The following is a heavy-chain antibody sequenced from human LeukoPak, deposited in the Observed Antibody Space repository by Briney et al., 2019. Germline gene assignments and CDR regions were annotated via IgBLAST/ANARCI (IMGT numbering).Heavy chain of an antibody. J-gene: IGHJ4*02. V-gene: IGHV3-30*02. CDR3: ARGGRSGPFGIDY. D-gene: IGHD3-3*01. CDR1: GFTFSSYG. Sequence: PGGSLRLSCAASGFTFSSYGMHWVRQAPGKGLEWVAFIRYDGSNKYYADSVKGRFTISRDNSKNTLYLQMNSLRSDDTAVYYCARGGRSGPFGIDYWGQGTLVTVSS. CDR2: IRYDGSNK.